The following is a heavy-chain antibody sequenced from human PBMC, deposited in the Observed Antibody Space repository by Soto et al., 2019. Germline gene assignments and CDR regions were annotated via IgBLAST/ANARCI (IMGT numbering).Heavy chain of an antibody. CDR3: AHYVATRPPGWYGP. J-gene: IGHJ5*02. V-gene: IGHV2-5*02. CDR1: GLSLSTSGEA. Sequence: QITLKESGPTLVKPTQPLTLTCTFSGLSLSTSGEAVGWIRQPPGKALEWLALIYWDDDKRYNPTLKTRLTITKDTSKNQVVLTLTTMDPVDIPTYSCAHYVATRPPGWYGPWGQGILVTVSS. D-gene: IGHD3-10*02. CDR2: IYWDDDK.